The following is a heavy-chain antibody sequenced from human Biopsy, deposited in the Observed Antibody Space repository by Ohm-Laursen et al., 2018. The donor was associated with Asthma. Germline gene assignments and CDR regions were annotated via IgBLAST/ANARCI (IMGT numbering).Heavy chain of an antibody. Sequence: RSLRLSCAASGFNFHNYGMNWVRRAPGKGLEWVAQILFDERKINYPDSVKGRFTISRDNSKNMVYLQMNSLRPEDTAVYYCAKDRVAGRSYYFDYWGQGSLVSVSS. CDR3: AKDRVAGRSYYFDY. D-gene: IGHD6-13*01. J-gene: IGHJ4*02. CDR2: ILFDERKI. CDR1: GFNFHNYG. V-gene: IGHV3-30*18.